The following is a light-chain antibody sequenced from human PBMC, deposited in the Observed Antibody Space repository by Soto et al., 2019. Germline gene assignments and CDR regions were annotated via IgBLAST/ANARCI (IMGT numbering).Light chain of an antibody. V-gene: IGLV2-14*01. J-gene: IGLJ1*01. CDR2: EVK. CDR3: SSYTSTPNTYV. Sequence: QSVLTQPASVSGSPGQSISISCTGSRSDIGSYDYVSWFQQYPGKAPKVIIYEVKNRPSGISDRFSASKSGNTASLTISGLQAEDEADYYCSSYTSTPNTYVFGSGTKVTV. CDR1: RSDIGSYDY.